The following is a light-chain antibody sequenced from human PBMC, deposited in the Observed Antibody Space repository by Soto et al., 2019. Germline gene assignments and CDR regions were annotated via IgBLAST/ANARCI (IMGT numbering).Light chain of an antibody. CDR3: SSYTSTNTLV. Sequence: QSALTQPASVSGSPGQSITISYTGTRSDVGGYNFVSWYQQHPGKVPKLLIYDVTHRPSGVSNRFSASKSANTASLTISGLQAEDEADYYCSSYTSTNTLVFGGGTKVTVL. V-gene: IGLV2-14*01. CDR1: RSDVGGYNF. CDR2: DVT. J-gene: IGLJ2*01.